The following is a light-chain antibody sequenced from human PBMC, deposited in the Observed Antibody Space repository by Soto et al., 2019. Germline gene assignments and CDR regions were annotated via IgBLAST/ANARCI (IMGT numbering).Light chain of an antibody. V-gene: IGKV3-11*01. Sequence: EVGLKLSPYALSVSPQHRAPLSCRASQSVSSYLAWYQQKPVQAPRLLIYDAFNRATGVPARFRGSGSGTDFTLTSRVLDPEYFSVYYSQQRGKWPITFGQGTRLEIK. J-gene: IGKJ5*01. CDR1: QSVSSY. CDR2: DAF. CDR3: QQRGKWPIT.